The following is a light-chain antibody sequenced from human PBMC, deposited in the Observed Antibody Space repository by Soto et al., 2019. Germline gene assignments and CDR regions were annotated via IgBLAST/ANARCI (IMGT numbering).Light chain of an antibody. CDR2: DAS. V-gene: IGKV1-5*01. CDR1: QYISGW. CDR3: QQYNTYWT. Sequence: IPMTQCPSTLSSSIGYRATITCRASQYISGWLAWYQQKPGKPPKILIYDASSLRSGVPSRFSGSGSATEFTLTITSLQPDDFATYYCQQYNTYWTFGQVTKVDIK. J-gene: IGKJ1*01.